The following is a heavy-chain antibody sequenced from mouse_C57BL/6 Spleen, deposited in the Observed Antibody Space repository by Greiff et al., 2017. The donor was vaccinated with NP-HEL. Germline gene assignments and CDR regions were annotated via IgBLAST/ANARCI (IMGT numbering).Heavy chain of an antibody. D-gene: IGHD1-1*01. CDR3: ARSITTYSTLGY. V-gene: IGHV1-76*01. CDR2: IYPGSGNT. Sequence: QVQLQQSGAELVRPGASVKLSCKASGYTFTDYYINWVKQRPGQGLEWIARIYPGSGNTYYNEKFKGKATLTAEKSSSTAYMQLSSLTSEDSAVYFCARSITTYSTLGYWGQGTTLTVSS. CDR1: GYTFTDYY. J-gene: IGHJ2*01.